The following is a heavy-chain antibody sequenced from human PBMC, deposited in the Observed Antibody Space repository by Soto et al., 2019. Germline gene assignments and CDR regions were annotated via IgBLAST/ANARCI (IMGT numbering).Heavy chain of an antibody. CDR2: INPSGGST. V-gene: IGHV1-46*03. D-gene: IGHD6-13*01. J-gene: IGHJ4*02. CDR3: ASPTGIAGPGPIGY. CDR1: GYTFTSYY. Sequence: APSKVSWKGSGYTFTSYYMHWVRQAPGQGLEWMGIINPSGGSTSYAQKFQGRVTMTRDTSTSTVYMELSSLRSEDTAVYYCASPTGIAGPGPIGYWGQGTLVTVSS.